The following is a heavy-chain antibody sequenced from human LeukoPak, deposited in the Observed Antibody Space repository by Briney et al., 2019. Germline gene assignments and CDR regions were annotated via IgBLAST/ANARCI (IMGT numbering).Heavy chain of an antibody. D-gene: IGHD3-3*01. V-gene: IGHV1-24*01. Sequence: ASVKVSCKVSGYTLTELSMHWVRQAPGKGLEWMGGFDPEDGETIYAQKFQGRVTMTEDTSTDTAYMELSSLRSEYTAVYYCATRRLLEWSFDYWDQGTLVTVSS. CDR1: GYTLTELS. CDR2: FDPEDGET. CDR3: ATRRLLEWSFDY. J-gene: IGHJ4*02.